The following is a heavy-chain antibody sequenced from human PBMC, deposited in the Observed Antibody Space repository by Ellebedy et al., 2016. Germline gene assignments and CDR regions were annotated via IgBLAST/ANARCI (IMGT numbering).Heavy chain of an antibody. CDR3: ARAGRGGGYYMDV. V-gene: IGHV4-34*01. D-gene: IGHD1-14*01. Sequence: SETLSLXXAVYVESFSGFSWSWIRQPPGKGLEWIGEINDSGRSNYNPSLKSRVTVSVDTSKNQFSLKLSSMTVADTAVYYCARAGRGGGYYMDVWGKGTAVTVSS. CDR1: VESFSGFS. J-gene: IGHJ6*03. CDR2: INDSGRS.